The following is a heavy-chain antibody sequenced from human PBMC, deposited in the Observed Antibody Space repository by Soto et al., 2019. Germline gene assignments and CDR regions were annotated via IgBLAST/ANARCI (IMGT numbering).Heavy chain of an antibody. D-gene: IGHD5-12*01. V-gene: IGHV3-21*01. J-gene: IGHJ4*02. Sequence: PGGSLRLSCAASGFTFSSYSMNWVRQAPGKGLEWVSSISSSSSYIYYADSVKGRFTISRDNAKNSLYLQMNSLRAEDTAVYYCARDRGGIVATIWVFDYWGQGTLVTVSS. CDR2: ISSSSSYI. CDR1: GFTFSSYS. CDR3: ARDRGGIVATIWVFDY.